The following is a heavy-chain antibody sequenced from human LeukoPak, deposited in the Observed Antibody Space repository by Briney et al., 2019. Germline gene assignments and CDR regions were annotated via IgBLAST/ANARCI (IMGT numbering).Heavy chain of an antibody. Sequence: ASVKVSCKASGYTFTSYDINWVRQATGQGLEWMGWMNPNSGNTGYAQKFQGRVTMTRNTSISTAYMELSSLRSEGTAVYYCARVCSGGSCYSVPYYYYGMDVWGQGTTVTVSS. CDR1: GYTFTSYD. D-gene: IGHD2-15*01. J-gene: IGHJ6*02. CDR3: ARVCSGGSCYSVPYYYYGMDV. CDR2: MNPNSGNT. V-gene: IGHV1-8*01.